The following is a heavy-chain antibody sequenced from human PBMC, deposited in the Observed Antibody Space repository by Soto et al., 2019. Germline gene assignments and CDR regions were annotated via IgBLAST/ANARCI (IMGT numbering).Heavy chain of an antibody. V-gene: IGHV3-30*03. CDR1: GFTFTSYG. D-gene: IGHD5-18*01. CDR3: VSDRGYGHASAPYS. J-gene: IGHJ4*02. CDR2: ISYDGGLQ. Sequence: QAHLVESGGGVVQPGRSLRLSCAASGFTFTSYGMHWVRQAPGTRLGWVAVISYDGGLQHYADSVTGRFTISRDNSKNLVLLQMTSLRAEDTAVYYCVSDRGYGHASAPYSWGQGTLVSVSS.